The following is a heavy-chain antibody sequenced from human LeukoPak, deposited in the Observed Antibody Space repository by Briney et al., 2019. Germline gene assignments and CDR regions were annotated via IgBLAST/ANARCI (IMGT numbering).Heavy chain of an antibody. V-gene: IGHV4-59*01. CDR2: IYYSGST. Sequence: SETLSLTCTVSGGSISSYYWSWIRQPPGKGLEWIGYIYYSGSTNYNPSLKSRVTISVDTSKNQFSLKLSSVTAADTAVYYCARMCRHYYDSSGYYYRGYFDYWGQGTLVTVPS. J-gene: IGHJ4*02. CDR1: GGSISSYY. D-gene: IGHD3-22*01. CDR3: ARMCRHYYDSSGYYYRGYFDY.